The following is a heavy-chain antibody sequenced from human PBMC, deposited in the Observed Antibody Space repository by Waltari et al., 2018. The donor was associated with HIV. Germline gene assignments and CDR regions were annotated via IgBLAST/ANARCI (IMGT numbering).Heavy chain of an antibody. CDR2: ITSEAYGGTA. J-gene: IGHJ6*02. CDR1: GFPFGDNG. V-gene: IGHV3-49*05. Sequence: EVHLMESGGGLVKPGRSLRLSCRGPGFPFGDNGLSWFRQAPGKGLEWVGFITSEAYGGTAEYAASVTGRFTISREDSKSTAYMQMNRLESEDTGVYFCSRPSGPLHSYGMDVWGQGTTVIVSS. D-gene: IGHD1-26*01. CDR3: SRPSGPLHSYGMDV.